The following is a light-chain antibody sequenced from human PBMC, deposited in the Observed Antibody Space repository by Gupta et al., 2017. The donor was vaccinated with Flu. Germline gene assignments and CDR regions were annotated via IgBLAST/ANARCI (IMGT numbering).Light chain of an antibody. CDR3: SSYTSSSTWM. CDR2: EGS. V-gene: IGLV2-14*01. J-gene: IGLJ3*02. Sequence: QSALTQPASVSGSPGQSLTISCPGTSSAVGRYNYVSWYQQHPGKAPKLMIYEGSKRPSGVSNRFSGSKSGNTASLTISGLQAEDEADYYCSSYTSSSTWMFGGGTKLTVL. CDR1: SSAVGRYNY.